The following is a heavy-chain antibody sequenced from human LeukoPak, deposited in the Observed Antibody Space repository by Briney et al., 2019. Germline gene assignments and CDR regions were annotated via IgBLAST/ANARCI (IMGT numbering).Heavy chain of an antibody. J-gene: IGHJ5*02. CDR1: GGSMSSYY. Sequence: PSETLSLTCSVSGGSMSSYYWSWVRQPPGKGLEWIGYIYYSGGAIYTPSLKSRVTISVDTSKNQFSLMLTSVTAADTAVYYCARDQGGVGWFDPWGQGTLVTVSS. D-gene: IGHD1-26*01. CDR2: IYYSGGA. CDR3: ARDQGGVGWFDP. V-gene: IGHV4-59*01.